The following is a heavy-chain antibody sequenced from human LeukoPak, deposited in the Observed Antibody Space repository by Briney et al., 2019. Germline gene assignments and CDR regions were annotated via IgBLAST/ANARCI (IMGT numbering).Heavy chain of an antibody. CDR1: GFTFSNYA. J-gene: IGHJ4*02. Sequence: GGSLRLSCAASGFTFSNYAMSWVRQAPGKGLEWVSVIYSGGSTYYADSVKGRFTISRDNSKNTLYLQMNSLRAEDTAVYYCASQNYDFWSGFDYWGQGTLVTVSS. CDR3: ASQNYDFWSGFDY. D-gene: IGHD3-3*01. CDR2: IYSGGST. V-gene: IGHV3-66*04.